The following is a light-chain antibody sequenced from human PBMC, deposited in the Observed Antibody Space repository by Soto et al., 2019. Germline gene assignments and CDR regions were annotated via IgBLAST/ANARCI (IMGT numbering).Light chain of an antibody. Sequence: QSALTQPASVSGSPGQSITISCTGTSSDVGSYNLVSWYQQHPGKAPKLMIYEGSKRPSGVSNRFSGSKSGNTASLTISGLQAEDEVDYYCCSYAGSSTLVVFGGGTPLTV. CDR1: SSDVGSYNL. J-gene: IGLJ2*01. CDR3: CSYAGSSTLVV. CDR2: EGS. V-gene: IGLV2-23*01.